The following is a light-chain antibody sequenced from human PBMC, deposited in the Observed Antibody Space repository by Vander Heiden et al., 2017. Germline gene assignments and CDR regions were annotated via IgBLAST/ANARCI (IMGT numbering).Light chain of an antibody. J-gene: IGKJ4*01. Sequence: AIRKNQDPSSFSASTGDRVTITCRASQGISSYLAWYQQKPGKAPKLLIYAASTLQSGVPSRFSGSGSGTDFTLTISCLQSEDFATYYCQQDDSSPITFGGGTKVEIK. CDR1: QGISSY. V-gene: IGKV1-8*01. CDR3: QQDDSSPIT. CDR2: AAS.